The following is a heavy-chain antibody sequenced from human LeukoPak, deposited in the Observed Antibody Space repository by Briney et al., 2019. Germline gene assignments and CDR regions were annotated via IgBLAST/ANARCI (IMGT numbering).Heavy chain of an antibody. Sequence: ASVKVSCKASGYTFTSYDINWVRQATGQGVEGMGWMNPNSGNTGYAQKFQGRVTMTRNTSISTAYMELSSLRSEDTAVYYCARGRAQSKTYSGRHGTTYYFDYWGQGTLVTVSS. D-gene: IGHD1-26*01. CDR1: GYTFTSYD. CDR3: ARGRAQSKTYSGRHGTTYYFDY. V-gene: IGHV1-8*01. CDR2: MNPNSGNT. J-gene: IGHJ4*02.